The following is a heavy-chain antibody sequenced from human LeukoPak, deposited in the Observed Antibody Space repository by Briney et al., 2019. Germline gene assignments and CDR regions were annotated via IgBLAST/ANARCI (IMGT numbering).Heavy chain of an antibody. D-gene: IGHD6-19*01. CDR2: IYRGGDT. CDR1: GFTFSAYA. Sequence: PGGSLRLSCAASGFTFSAYAMSWVRQAPGKGLEWVSTIYRGGDTYYADSVKGRFTISRPNSRNALYLQMNSLRSEDTAVYYCARESSVSGWYIYWGQGTLVTVSS. J-gene: IGHJ4*02. CDR3: ARESSVSGWYIY. V-gene: IGHV3-53*04.